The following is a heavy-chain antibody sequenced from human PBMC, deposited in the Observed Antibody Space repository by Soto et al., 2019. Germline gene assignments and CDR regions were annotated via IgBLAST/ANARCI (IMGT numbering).Heavy chain of an antibody. CDR3: TKALVSNTWYYFDS. CDR2: VTGSGDNT. Sequence: GGSLRLSCAASGFTFSNYAMNWVRQTPGKGLEWVSSVTGSGDNTHYADSVEGRFTISRDNSKNTLYLQMNSLTGDDTAVFYCTKALVSNTWYYFDSWGQGTLVTVSS. D-gene: IGHD2-8*01. V-gene: IGHV3-23*01. J-gene: IGHJ4*02. CDR1: GFTFSNYA.